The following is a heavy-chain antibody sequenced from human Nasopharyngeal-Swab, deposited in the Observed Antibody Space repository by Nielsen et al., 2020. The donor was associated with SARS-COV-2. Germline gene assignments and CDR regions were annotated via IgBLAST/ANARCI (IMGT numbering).Heavy chain of an antibody. V-gene: IGHV3-30*02. Sequence: GGSLRLSCSASGFTFSSYGMHWVRQAPGKGLEWVAFIRYDGSNRYYTDPVKGRFTISRDNSKNTLYLQMNSLRAEDTAVYYCAGVFDYWGQGTLVTVSS. CDR3: AGVFDY. CDR1: GFTFSSYG. J-gene: IGHJ4*02. D-gene: IGHD6-13*01. CDR2: IRYDGSNR.